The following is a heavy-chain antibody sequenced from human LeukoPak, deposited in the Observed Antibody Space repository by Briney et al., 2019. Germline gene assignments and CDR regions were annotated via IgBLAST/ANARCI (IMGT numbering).Heavy chain of an antibody. CDR3: ARELLRGAFYAY. J-gene: IGHJ4*02. Sequence: PGGSLRLSCAASGFTFSNYWMSWVRQAPGKGLEWVANIRQDGSEKYYVDSVKGRFTISRDNAKNSLYLQMNNLRAEDTAVYYCARELLRGAFYAYWGQGTLVTVSP. V-gene: IGHV3-7*04. CDR2: IRQDGSEK. D-gene: IGHD1-26*01. CDR1: GFTFSNYW.